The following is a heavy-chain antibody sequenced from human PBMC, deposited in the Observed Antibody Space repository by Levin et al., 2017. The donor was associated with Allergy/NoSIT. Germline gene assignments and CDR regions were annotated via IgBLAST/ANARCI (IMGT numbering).Heavy chain of an antibody. CDR1: GGSFSGYY. CDR2: INHSGST. Sequence: SETLSLTCAVYGGSFSGYYWSWIRQPPGKGLEWIGEINHSGSTNYNPSLKSRVTISVDTSKNQFSLKLSSVTAADTAVYYCASSQRVIRLRPSAPYNWFDPWGQGTLVTVSS. V-gene: IGHV4-34*01. CDR3: ASSQRVIRLRPSAPYNWFDP. D-gene: IGHD4-17*01. J-gene: IGHJ5*02.